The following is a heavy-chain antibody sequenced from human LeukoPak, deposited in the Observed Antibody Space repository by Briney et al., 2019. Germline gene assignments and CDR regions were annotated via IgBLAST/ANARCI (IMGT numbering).Heavy chain of an antibody. CDR2: INHSGST. J-gene: IGHJ6*02. CDR3: AVGTGYRNYYYYGMDV. Sequence: SETLSLTCAVYGGSFSGYYWSWIRQPPGKGLEWIGEINHSGSTNYNPSLKSRVTISVDTSKNQFSLKLSSVTAADTAVYYCAVGTGYRNYYYYGMDVWGQGTRSPSP. V-gene: IGHV4-34*01. CDR1: GGSFSGYY. D-gene: IGHD3/OR15-3a*01.